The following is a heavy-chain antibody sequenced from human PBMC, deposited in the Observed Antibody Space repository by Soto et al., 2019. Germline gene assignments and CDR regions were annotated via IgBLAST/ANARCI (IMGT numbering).Heavy chain of an antibody. CDR1: GFTFSSYW. CDR2: IKQDGSEK. Sequence: EVQLVESGGGLVQPGGSLRLSCAASGFTFSSYWMSWVRQAPGKGLGWVANIKQDGSEKRYVDSVKGRVTISRDNAKNSLFLQMNSLSAEDTAVYYCARGLAVAGYRFEYWGQGTLVTVSS. J-gene: IGHJ4*02. V-gene: IGHV3-7*01. CDR3: ARGLAVAGYRFEY. D-gene: IGHD6-19*01.